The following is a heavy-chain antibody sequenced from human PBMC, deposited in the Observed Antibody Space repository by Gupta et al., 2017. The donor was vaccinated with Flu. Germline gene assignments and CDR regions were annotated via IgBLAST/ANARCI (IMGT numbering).Heavy chain of an antibody. Sequence: GKPSQTLSLTCTVSGGSISSVSYYWSWNRQPAGKGLEWIGRIYTSGSTNYNPSLKSRVTISVDTSKNQFSLKLSSVTAADTAVYYCARVVQDYYYGMDVWGQGTTVTVSS. CDR3: ARVVQDYYYGMDV. V-gene: IGHV4-61*02. J-gene: IGHJ6*02. CDR1: GGSISSVSYY. CDR2: IYTSGST.